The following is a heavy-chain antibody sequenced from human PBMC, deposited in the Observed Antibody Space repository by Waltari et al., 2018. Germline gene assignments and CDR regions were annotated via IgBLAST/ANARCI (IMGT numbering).Heavy chain of an antibody. J-gene: IGHJ3*01. CDR2: ISYNGAT. CDR3: ATYIGASIGTAAFDV. Sequence: QLQLQESGPGLVKPSETLSLSCSVSGGPITSNRHYWGWIRQPPGQGLEWIGTISYNGATYSSPSLGGRVTVSRDTSMNQLSLKLGSVTAADTAVYYCATYIGASIGTAAFDVWGQGTMVTVSS. V-gene: IGHV4-39*01. CDR1: GGPITSNRHY. D-gene: IGHD5-12*01.